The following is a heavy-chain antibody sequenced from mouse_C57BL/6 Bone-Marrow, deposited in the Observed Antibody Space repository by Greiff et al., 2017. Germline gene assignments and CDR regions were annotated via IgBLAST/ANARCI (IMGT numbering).Heavy chain of an antibody. V-gene: IGHV1-69*01. J-gene: IGHJ3*01. CDR1: GYTFTSYW. CDR3: AREGMLSAWFAY. CDR2: IDPSDSYT. D-gene: IGHD3-2*02. Sequence: QVQLQQSGAELVKPGASVKLSCKASGYTFTSYWMHWVKQRPGQGLEWIGEIDPSDSYTNYNQKFKGKSTLTVDKSSSTAYMQLSSLTSEDSAVYYCAREGMLSAWFAYWGQGTLVTVSA.